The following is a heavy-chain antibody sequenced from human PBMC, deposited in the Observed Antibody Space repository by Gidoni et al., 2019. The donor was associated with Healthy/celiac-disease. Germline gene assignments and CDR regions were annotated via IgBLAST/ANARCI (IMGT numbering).Heavy chain of an antibody. CDR1: GFTFSSYG. J-gene: IGHJ4*02. V-gene: IGHV3-30*02. Sequence: QVQLVESGGGVVQPGGSRRLSCAASGFTFSSYGMHWVRQAPGKGLEWVAFIRYDGSNKYYADSVKGRFTISRDNSKNTLYLQMNSLRAEDTAVYYCAKEGSIVVVPAATAGFSYFDYWGQGTLVTVSS. CDR3: AKEGSIVVVPAATAGFSYFDY. CDR2: IRYDGSNK. D-gene: IGHD2-2*01.